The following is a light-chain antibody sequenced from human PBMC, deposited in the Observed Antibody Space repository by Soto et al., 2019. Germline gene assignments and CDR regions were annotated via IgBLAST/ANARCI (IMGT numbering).Light chain of an antibody. CDR2: AAS. J-gene: IGKJ4*01. V-gene: IGKV1-27*01. CDR1: QGISNF. Sequence: DIQMTQSPSSLSASVGDRVTITCRASQGISNFLAWYQHKPGKVPKLLIYAASTLQSGVPSRFSGSGSGTDFTLTISSLQPEDVATHCCQKYKSAPSLTFGGGTKVEIK. CDR3: QKYKSAPSLT.